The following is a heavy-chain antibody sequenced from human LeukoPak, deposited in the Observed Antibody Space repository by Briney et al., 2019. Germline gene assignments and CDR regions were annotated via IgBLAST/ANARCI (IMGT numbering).Heavy chain of an antibody. CDR1: GFTFSSYA. CDR3: AKGTGASAWLADY. Sequence: PGGSLRLSCAASGFTFSSYAMSWVRQAPGKGLEWVSYISGSGSSIDYADSVGGRFTISRDSAKNSLYLQMNNLRAEDTAVYYCAKGTGASAWLADYWGQGTLVTVSS. D-gene: IGHD6-19*01. CDR2: ISGSGSSI. J-gene: IGHJ4*02. V-gene: IGHV3-48*01.